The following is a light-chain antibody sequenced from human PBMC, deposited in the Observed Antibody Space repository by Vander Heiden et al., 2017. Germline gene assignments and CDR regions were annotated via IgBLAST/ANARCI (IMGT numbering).Light chain of an antibody. V-gene: IGLV2-23*02. Sequence: QSALTQPASVSGSPGQSITISCTGTSSDVGSYNLVSWYQQYPGKAPKLMIYEVSKRPSGVPNRFSGSKSGNTASLTISGLQAEDEADYYCCSYAGSTVNAVFGGGTQLTVL. CDR1: SSDVGSYNL. CDR3: CSYAGSTVNAV. CDR2: EVS. J-gene: IGLJ7*01.